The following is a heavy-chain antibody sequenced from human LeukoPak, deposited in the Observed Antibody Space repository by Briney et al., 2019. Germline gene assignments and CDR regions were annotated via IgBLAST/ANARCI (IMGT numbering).Heavy chain of an antibody. V-gene: IGHV3-7*01. D-gene: IGHD6-13*01. CDR1: GFTFTNDF. J-gene: IGHJ3*02. CDR3: ARFKQQPESAFDI. CDR2: MKVDGSDI. Sequence: GGSLRLSCAASGFTFTNDFMTWVRQAPGKGLEWVANMKVDGSDIHYVDSVKGRFTISSDNARNSLYLQMNSLRAGDTAVYYCARFKQQPESAFDIWGQGTMVTVSS.